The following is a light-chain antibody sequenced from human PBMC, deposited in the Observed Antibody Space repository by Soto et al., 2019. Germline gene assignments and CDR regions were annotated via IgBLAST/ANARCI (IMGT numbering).Light chain of an antibody. CDR1: QSISGW. CDR2: DAS. J-gene: IGKJ2*01. CDR3: QQYNSYSVNV. Sequence: DIQMTQSPYTLSPSVGDRVSITCRASQSISGWLAWYQQKPGKAPKLLIYDASSLESGVPSRFSGSGPGTEFSLTIRRLQPDDFPHYSCQQYNSYSVNVFGQWPKVDI. V-gene: IGKV1-5*01.